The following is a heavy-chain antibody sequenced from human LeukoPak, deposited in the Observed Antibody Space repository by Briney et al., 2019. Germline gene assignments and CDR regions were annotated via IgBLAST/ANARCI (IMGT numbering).Heavy chain of an antibody. V-gene: IGHV5-51*01. CDR3: ARLVLGGSGSYSY. Sequence: GESLKISCKGSGCSFPSYWIGLVRQMPGKGLEWMGIISPGDSDTRYSPSFEAQVIISADKSITTAYLPWSGLKPSATAMYYCARLVLGGSGSYSYWGQGTLVTVSS. D-gene: IGHD3-10*01. CDR1: GCSFPSYW. J-gene: IGHJ4*02. CDR2: ISPGDSDT.